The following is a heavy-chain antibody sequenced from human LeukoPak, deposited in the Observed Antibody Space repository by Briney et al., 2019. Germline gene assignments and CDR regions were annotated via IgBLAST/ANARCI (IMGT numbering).Heavy chain of an antibody. CDR1: GFTFSSYG. V-gene: IGHV3-30*18. CDR2: ISYDGSNK. Sequence: GGSLRLSCAASGFTFSSYGMHWVRQAPGKGLEWVAVISYDGSNKYYADSVKGRFTLSRDNSHNTLYLQMNSLRVEDTALYYCAKDRDIAAAAYYFDFWGQGTLVTVSS. CDR3: AKDRDIAAAAYYFDF. D-gene: IGHD6-13*01. J-gene: IGHJ4*02.